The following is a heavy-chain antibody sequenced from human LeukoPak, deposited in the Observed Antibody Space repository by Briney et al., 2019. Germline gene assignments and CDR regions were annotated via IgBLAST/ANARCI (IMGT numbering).Heavy chain of an antibody. CDR2: INHSGST. CDR3: ARGGYFDY. CDR1: GGSFSGYY. J-gene: IGHJ4*02. Sequence: PSETLSLTCAVYGGSFSGYYWSWIRQPPGKGLEWIGEINHSGSTNYNPSLKSRVTISVDTSKNQFSLKLSSVTAADTAVYYCARGGYFDYWGQGTLVTVSS. V-gene: IGHV4-34*01.